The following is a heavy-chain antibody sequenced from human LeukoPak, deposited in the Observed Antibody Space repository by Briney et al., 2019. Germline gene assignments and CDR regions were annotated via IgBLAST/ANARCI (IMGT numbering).Heavy chain of an antibody. J-gene: IGHJ4*02. D-gene: IGHD3-9*01. CDR2: ISAYNGNT. CDR1: GYTFTGYY. CDR3: ARDLPTKTYYDILTGYNYYFDY. V-gene: IGHV1-18*04. Sequence: GASVKVSCKASGYTFTGYYMHWVRQAPGQGLEWMGWISAYNGNTNYAQKLQGRVTMTTDTSTSTAYMELRSLRSDDTAVYYCARDLPTKTYYDILTGYNYYFDYWGQGTLVTVSS.